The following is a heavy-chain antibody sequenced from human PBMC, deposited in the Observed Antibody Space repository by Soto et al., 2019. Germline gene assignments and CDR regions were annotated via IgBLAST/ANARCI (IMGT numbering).Heavy chain of an antibody. CDR1: GFTFGTYG. V-gene: IGHV3-33*01. CDR3: ARADCGGQCPCDY. CDR2: IWYDGSVK. D-gene: IGHD2-21*01. J-gene: IGHJ4*02. Sequence: GGSLRLSCAASGFTFGTYGMHWVRQAPGKGLEWVAGIWYDGSVKTYADSVKGRFSISRDNSQNTVHLQMNTLRAGDTAVYYCARADCGGQCPCDYWGQGTLVTVSS.